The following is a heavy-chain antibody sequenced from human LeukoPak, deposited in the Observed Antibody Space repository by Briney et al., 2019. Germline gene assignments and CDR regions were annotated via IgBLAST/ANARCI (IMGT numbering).Heavy chain of an antibody. CDR2: ISAYNGNT. CDR3: AADLYCGGDCSTRDYFDY. J-gene: IGHJ4*02. CDR1: GYTFTSYG. V-gene: IGHV1-18*01. D-gene: IGHD2-21*01. Sequence: ASVKVSCKASGYTFTSYGISWVRQAPGQGLEWMGWISAYNGNTNYAQKLQGRVTMTTDTSTSTAYMELRSLRSDDTAVYYCAADLYCGGDCSTRDYFDYWGQGTLVTVSS.